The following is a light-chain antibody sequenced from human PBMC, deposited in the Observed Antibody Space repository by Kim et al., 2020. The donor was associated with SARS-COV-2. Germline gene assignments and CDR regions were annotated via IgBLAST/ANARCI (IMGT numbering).Light chain of an antibody. CDR2: DVS. V-gene: IGLV2-14*03. Sequence: QSALTQPASVSGSPGQSITISCTGTSSDVGGYNYVSWYQHHPGKAPKLMIYDVSKRPSGVSNRFSGSKSGNTASLTISGLQAEDAAHYYCSSYTSSSTWVFGGGTQLTVL. J-gene: IGLJ3*02. CDR1: SSDVGGYNY. CDR3: SSYTSSSTWV.